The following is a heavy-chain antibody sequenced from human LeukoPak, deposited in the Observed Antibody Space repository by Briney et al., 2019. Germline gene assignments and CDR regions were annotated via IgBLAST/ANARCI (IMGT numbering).Heavy chain of an antibody. V-gene: IGHV4-30-4*08. Sequence: SQTLSLTCTVSGGSISSGDYYWSWIRQPPGKGLEWIGYIYYSGSTYYNPSLKSRVTISVDTSKNQFSLKLSSVTAADTAVYYCARDTMTGRSSTSCTTTWGQGTLVTVSS. J-gene: IGHJ5*02. CDR2: IYYSGST. CDR3: ARDTMTGRSSTSCTTT. CDR1: GGSISSGDYY. D-gene: IGHD2-2*01.